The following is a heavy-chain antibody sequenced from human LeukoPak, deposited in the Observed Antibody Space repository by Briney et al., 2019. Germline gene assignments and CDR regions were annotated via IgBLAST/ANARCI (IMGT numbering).Heavy chain of an antibody. J-gene: IGHJ4*02. V-gene: IGHV4-61*01. Sequence: PSETLSLTCTVTGGSVISGRYYWSWIRQPPGKGLEWIGDMYYTGSTNYNPSFKSRVTISLDTSKIQSSLRLSSVTAADTAVYYCARDALDYDYTWGSYRRKYYFDSWGQGSLVTVSS. D-gene: IGHD3-16*02. CDR3: ARDALDYDYTWGSYRRKYYFDS. CDR2: MYYTGST. CDR1: GGSVISGRYY.